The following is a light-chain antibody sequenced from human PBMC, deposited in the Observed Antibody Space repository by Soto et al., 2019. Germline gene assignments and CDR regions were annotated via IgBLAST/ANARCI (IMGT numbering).Light chain of an antibody. CDR1: SSDDGGYNR. J-gene: IGLJ1*01. Sequence: QSVLTQPASVSGSPGQSITISCAAASSDDGGYNRVSWYQQHPGQAPKLMIYDVTNRPSGVSHRFSGSKSGNTASLTISGLQAEDEADYYCSSYSSARTLYVFGTGTKSPS. CDR3: SSYSSARTLYV. V-gene: IGLV2-14*01. CDR2: DVT.